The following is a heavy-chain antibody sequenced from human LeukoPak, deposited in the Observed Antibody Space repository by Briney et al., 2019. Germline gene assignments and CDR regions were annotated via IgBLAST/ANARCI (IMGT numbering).Heavy chain of an antibody. CDR2: IRSSGTNK. V-gene: IGHV3-48*03. CDR3: ARHGTPTY. CDR1: GFTFTNYE. D-gene: IGHD1-1*01. Sequence: GGSLRLSCAASGFTFTNYEMNWVRQAPGKGLECVSYIRSSGTNKYYADSMKGRFTISRDNAKNSLFLQMNNLRAEDTAVYYCARHGTPTYFGQGTLVTVSS. J-gene: IGHJ4*02.